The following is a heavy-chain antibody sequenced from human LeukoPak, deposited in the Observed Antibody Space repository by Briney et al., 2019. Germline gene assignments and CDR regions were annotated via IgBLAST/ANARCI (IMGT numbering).Heavy chain of an antibody. Sequence: GGSLRLSCAASGFTFSTYGMHWVRQAPGKGLEWVAYIQYDGSNQQYADSVKGRFSISRDSSKNILYLQMNSLRAEDTAVYYCAKDRCSNGIGCYYYYMDIWGKGTTVTISS. CDR3: AKDRCSNGIGCYYYYMDI. CDR2: IQYDGSNQ. J-gene: IGHJ6*03. V-gene: IGHV3-30*02. D-gene: IGHD2-8*01. CDR1: GFTFSTYG.